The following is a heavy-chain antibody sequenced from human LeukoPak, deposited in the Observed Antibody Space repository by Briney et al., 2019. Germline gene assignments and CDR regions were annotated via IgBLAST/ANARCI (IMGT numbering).Heavy chain of an antibody. Sequence: PGGSLRLSCAASGFTFSTYWMSWVRQAPGKGLEWVANIKQEESEKYYVDSVKGRFTISRDNAKNSLYLQMNSLRAEDTAVYYCARDHSGSYYGWRYWGQGTLVTVSS. J-gene: IGHJ4*02. CDR3: ARDHSGSYYGWRY. CDR2: IKQEESEK. V-gene: IGHV3-7*01. D-gene: IGHD1-26*01. CDR1: GFTFSTYW.